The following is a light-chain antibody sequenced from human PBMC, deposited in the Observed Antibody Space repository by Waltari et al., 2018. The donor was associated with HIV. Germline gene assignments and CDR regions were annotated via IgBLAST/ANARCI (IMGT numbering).Light chain of an antibody. CDR3: MQRIAFPVT. V-gene: IGKV2-40*01. J-gene: IGKJ5*01. CDR2: PDS. CDR1: QSLLGSDFEITY. Sequence: IVMTQTPHSLSVTPGEPASISCRSSQSLLGSDFEITYLDWFLQRPGQSPQLLIYPDSYRATGIPDRFSGGGSGSNFTLKINKMEAGDFGVYFCMQRIAFPVTFGQGTRLEIK.